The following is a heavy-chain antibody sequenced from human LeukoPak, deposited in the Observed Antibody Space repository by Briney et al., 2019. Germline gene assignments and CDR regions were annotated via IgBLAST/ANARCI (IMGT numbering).Heavy chain of an antibody. CDR2: ISSSSSYI. CDR1: GFTFSSYA. Sequence: GGSLRLSCAASGFTFSSYAMSWVRQAPGKGLEWVSSISSSSSYIYYADSVKGRFTISRDNAKNSLYLQMNSLRAEDTAVYYCARDPRWLQLGSFDYWGQGTLVTVSS. D-gene: IGHD5-24*01. J-gene: IGHJ4*02. CDR3: ARDPRWLQLGSFDY. V-gene: IGHV3-21*01.